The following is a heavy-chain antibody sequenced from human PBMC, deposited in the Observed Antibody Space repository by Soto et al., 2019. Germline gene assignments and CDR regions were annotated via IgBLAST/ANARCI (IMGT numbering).Heavy chain of an antibody. D-gene: IGHD5-18*01. CDR3: ARPWDTAMVSTWNY. CDR2: INKNGGEK. Sequence: GGSLRLSCAAPGFTFSSYSMSLVRQAPGKGLEWVANINKNGGEKYYVDSVKGRFTISRDSAKNSLYLQRNSLRAEDTAVYYCARPWDTAMVSTWNYWGQGTLVTVSS. CDR1: GFTFSSYS. J-gene: IGHJ4*02. V-gene: IGHV3-7*03.